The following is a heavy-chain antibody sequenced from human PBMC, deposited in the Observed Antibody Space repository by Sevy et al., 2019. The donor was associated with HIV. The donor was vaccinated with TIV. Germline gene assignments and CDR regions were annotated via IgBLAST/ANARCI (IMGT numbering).Heavy chain of an antibody. D-gene: IGHD3-10*01. V-gene: IGHV4-34*01. Sequence: KQSQTLSHTCAVYGGSFSGYYWSWIRQPPGKGLEWIGEINHSGSTNYNPSLKSRVTISVDTSKNQFSLKLSSVTAADTAVYYCAREGTSTNLLWFDYWGQGTLVTVSS. CDR3: AREGTSTNLLWFDY. J-gene: IGHJ4*02. CDR1: GGSFSGYY. CDR2: INHSGST.